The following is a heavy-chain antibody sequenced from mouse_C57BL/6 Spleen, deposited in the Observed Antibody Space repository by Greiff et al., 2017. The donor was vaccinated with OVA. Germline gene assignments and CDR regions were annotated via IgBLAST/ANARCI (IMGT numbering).Heavy chain of an antibody. CDR1: GYSITSGYY. CDR3: ARGTTWFAY. D-gene: IGHD2-12*01. J-gene: IGHJ3*01. Sequence: VQLQESGPGLVKPSQSLSLTCSVSGYSITSGYYWNWIRQFPGNKLEWMGYISYDGSNNYNPSLKKRITITRDTSKNQFFMKLNSVTTEDTATYYCARGTTWFAYWGQGTLVTVSA. V-gene: IGHV3-6*01. CDR2: ISYDGSN.